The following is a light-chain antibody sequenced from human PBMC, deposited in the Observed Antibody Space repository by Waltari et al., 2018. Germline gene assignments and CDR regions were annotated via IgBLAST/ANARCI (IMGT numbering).Light chain of an antibody. CDR1: SSDVGNYNI. V-gene: IGLV2-23*02. CDR2: EVS. Sequence: QSALTQPASVSGSPGQSITLSCTGTSSDVGNYNIVSWYQQHPGKAPKLMIYEVSKRPSGVSNRFSASKSGNTASLTISGLQAEDEADYYCCSYASSSTLVFGGGTKLTVL. CDR3: CSYASSSTLV. J-gene: IGLJ2*01.